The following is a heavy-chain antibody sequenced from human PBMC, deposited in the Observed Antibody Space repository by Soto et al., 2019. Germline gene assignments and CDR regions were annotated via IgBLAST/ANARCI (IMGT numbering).Heavy chain of an antibody. Sequence: EVQLVESGGGLVQPGGSLRLSCAASAFTFSSYSMNWVRQAPGKGLEWVSYISSSSSTIDYAGSVKGRFTIARDNAKNSLYLQMNSLRAVDTAVYYWARGYDFWRTDYGYMDVWGEGTTVTVSS. D-gene: IGHD3-3*01. CDR3: ARGYDFWRTDYGYMDV. J-gene: IGHJ6*03. CDR2: ISSSSSTI. CDR1: AFTFSSYS. V-gene: IGHV3-48*01.